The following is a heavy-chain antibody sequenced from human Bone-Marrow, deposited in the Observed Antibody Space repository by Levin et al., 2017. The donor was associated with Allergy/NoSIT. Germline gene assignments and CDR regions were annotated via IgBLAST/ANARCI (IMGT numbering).Heavy chain of an antibody. Sequence: GGSLRLSCEVSGFSLSSYGMHWVRQTPGKGLEGVAVIWYGGTNRQYADSVKGRFIVSGDKSKNTLFLEMNSLRVEDTGVYYCARDRWALLSDYYGMDVWGQGTTVTVS. CDR1: GFSLSSYG. CDR2: IWYGGTNR. J-gene: IGHJ6*02. V-gene: IGHV3-33*01. D-gene: IGHD2-15*01. CDR3: ARDRWALLSDYYGMDV.